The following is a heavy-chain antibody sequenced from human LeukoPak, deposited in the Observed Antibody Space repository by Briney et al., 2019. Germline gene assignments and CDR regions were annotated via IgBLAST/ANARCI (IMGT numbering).Heavy chain of an antibody. CDR1: GGSISTYY. CDR3: ARGKTYYFDSSRPGWFDP. Sequence: PETLSLTCTVSGGSISTYYWSWIRQPPGKALEWIGYVHYSGSTNYNPSLKGRVTMSVDTSKNQFSLKLSSVSAADTAVYYCARGKTYYFDSSRPGWFDPWGQGTLVTVSS. CDR2: VHYSGST. V-gene: IGHV4-59*01. J-gene: IGHJ5*02. D-gene: IGHD3-22*01.